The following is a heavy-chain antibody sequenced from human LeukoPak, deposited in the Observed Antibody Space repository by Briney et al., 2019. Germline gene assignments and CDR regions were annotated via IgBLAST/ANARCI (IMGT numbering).Heavy chain of an antibody. CDR1: GGSISGYY. D-gene: IGHD3-9*01. CDR3: ARQLDADAFDI. J-gene: IGHJ3*02. V-gene: IGHV4-59*08. Sequence: PSETLSLTCTVSGGSISGYYWSWIRQPPGKGLEWIGYIHYSGSTNYNPSLKSRVTISVDTSKNQFSLKLSSVTAADTAVYYCARQLDADAFDIWGQGTMVTVSS. CDR2: IHYSGST.